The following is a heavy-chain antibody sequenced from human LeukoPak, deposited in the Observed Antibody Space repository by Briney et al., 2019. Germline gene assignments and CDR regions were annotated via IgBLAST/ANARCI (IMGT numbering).Heavy chain of an antibody. D-gene: IGHD3-10*01. CDR3: ARGLYFGELFL. J-gene: IGHJ4*02. V-gene: IGHV3-48*04. CDR1: GFTFSSYG. CDR2: ISSSGSNT. Sequence: PGGTLRLSCAASGFTFSSYGMSWVRQAPGKGLEWISYISSSGSNTYYADSVKGRFTISRDNAKNSMSLQMNSLRVEDTAVYYCARGLYFGELFLWGQGTLVIVSS.